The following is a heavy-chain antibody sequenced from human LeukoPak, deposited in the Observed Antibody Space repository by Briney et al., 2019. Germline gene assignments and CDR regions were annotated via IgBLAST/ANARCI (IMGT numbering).Heavy chain of an antibody. CDR2: ISGSGGST. V-gene: IGHV3-23*01. D-gene: IGHD3-10*01. Sequence: GSLRLSCAVSGFTFSSYAMSWVRQAPGKGLEWVSAISGSGGSTYYADSVKGRFTISRDNSKNTLYLQMSSLRAEDTAVYYCAKDDYGSGSYYGDYWGQGTLVTVSS. CDR3: AKDDYGSGSYYGDY. CDR1: GFTFSSYA. J-gene: IGHJ4*02.